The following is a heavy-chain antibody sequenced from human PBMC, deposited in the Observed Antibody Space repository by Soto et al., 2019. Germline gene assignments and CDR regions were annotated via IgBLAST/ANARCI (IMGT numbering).Heavy chain of an antibody. CDR2: ISYDASDT. J-gene: IGHJ4*02. CDR3: AKDPGYSNSWPFDY. D-gene: IGHD6-13*01. V-gene: IGHV3-30*18. CDR1: GFTFSNYG. Sequence: QVQLVESGGGVVQPGRSLRLSCAASGFTFSNYGMHWVRQAPGKGREWVAVISYDASDTYYADSVKGRFTISRDKSKSTLFLQMNSLRTDDTAVYYCAKDPGYSNSWPFDYWGQGTLVTVSS.